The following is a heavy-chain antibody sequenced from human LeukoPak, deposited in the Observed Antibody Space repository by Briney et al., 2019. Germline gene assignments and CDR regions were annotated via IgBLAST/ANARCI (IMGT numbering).Heavy chain of an antibody. CDR1: GGSISSYY. CDR3: ARGGFWSGYYLFDY. D-gene: IGHD3-3*01. Sequence: PSETLSLTCTVSGGSISSYYWSWIRQPPGKGLEWIGYIYYSGSTNYNPSLKSRVTMSVDTSKNQFSLKLSSVTAADTAVYYCARGGFWSGYYLFDYWGQGTLVTVSS. V-gene: IGHV4-59*12. J-gene: IGHJ4*02. CDR2: IYYSGST.